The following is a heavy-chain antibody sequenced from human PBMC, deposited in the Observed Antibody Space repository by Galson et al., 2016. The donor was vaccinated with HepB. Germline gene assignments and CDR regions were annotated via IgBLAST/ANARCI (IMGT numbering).Heavy chain of an antibody. Sequence: SLRLSCAASGFTFSDYYMSWIRQAPGKGLEWVSYISSSGSTIYYADSVKGRFTISRDNAKNSLYLQMNSLRAEDTAVDYCATLLVIPAAILGHYGVDVWGKGTTVTVSS. CDR1: GFTFSDYY. CDR3: ATLLVIPAAILGHYGVDV. J-gene: IGHJ6*04. V-gene: IGHV3-11*01. CDR2: ISSSGSTI. D-gene: IGHD2-2*01.